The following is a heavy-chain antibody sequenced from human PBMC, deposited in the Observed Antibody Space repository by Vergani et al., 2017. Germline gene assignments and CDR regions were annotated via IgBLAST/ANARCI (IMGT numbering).Heavy chain of an antibody. CDR3: ARQHIAARSIDF. CDR2: IYYSGST. Sequence: QVQLQESGPGLVKPSETLSLTCTVSGGSISSYYWSWIRQPPGKGLEWIGYIYYSGSTNYNPSLKSRVTISVDTSKTQFSLKLSSVTAADTAVYYCARQHIAARSIDFWGQGTLVTVSS. CDR1: GGSISSYY. J-gene: IGHJ4*02. V-gene: IGHV4-59*08. D-gene: IGHD6-6*01.